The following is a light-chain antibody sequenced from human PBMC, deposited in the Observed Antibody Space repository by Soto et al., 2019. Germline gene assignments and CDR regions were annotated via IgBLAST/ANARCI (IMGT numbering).Light chain of an antibody. CDR2: EDN. CDR3: QSYDSSNQV. Sequence: NFMLTHPHSVSESPGKTVTISCTRSRGSIASNYVQWYQQRPGSAPTTVIYEDNQRPSGVPDRFSGSIDSSSNSASLTISGLKTEDEADYYCQSYDSSNQVFGGGTKVTVL. CDR1: RGSIASNY. J-gene: IGLJ2*01. V-gene: IGLV6-57*04.